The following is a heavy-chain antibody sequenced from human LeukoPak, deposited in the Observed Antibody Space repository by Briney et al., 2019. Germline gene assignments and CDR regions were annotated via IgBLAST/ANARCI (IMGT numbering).Heavy chain of an antibody. D-gene: IGHD2-2*01. CDR2: IYYSGST. CDR1: GGSISSGDYY. CDR3: ARGVVVVPAIGHPDY. V-gene: IGHV4-30-4*08. J-gene: IGHJ4*02. Sequence: SETLSLTCTVSGGSISSGDYYLSWIRQPPGKGLEWIGYIYYSGSTYYNPSLESRVTISVDTSKNQFSLKLSSVTAADTAVYYCARGVVVVPAIGHPDYWGQGTLVTVSS.